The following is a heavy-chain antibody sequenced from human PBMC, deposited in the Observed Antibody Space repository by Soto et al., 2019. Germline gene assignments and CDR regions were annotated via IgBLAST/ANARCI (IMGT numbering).Heavy chain of an antibody. CDR3: ARDRVELWSSGGFDP. Sequence: GASVKVSCKASGYTFTSYGISWVRQAPGQGLEWMGWISAYNGNTNYAQKLQGRVTMTTDTSTSTAYMELRSLRSDDTAVYYCARDRVELWSSGGFDPWGQGTLVTVSS. D-gene: IGHD5-18*01. V-gene: IGHV1-18*01. CDR2: ISAYNGNT. CDR1: GYTFTSYG. J-gene: IGHJ5*02.